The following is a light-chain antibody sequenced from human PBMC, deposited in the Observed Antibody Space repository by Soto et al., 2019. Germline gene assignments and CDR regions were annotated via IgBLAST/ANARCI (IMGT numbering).Light chain of an antibody. CDR3: QQYNDSFPYT. CDR2: KAS. CDR1: QNISTW. V-gene: IGKV1-5*03. Sequence: DIQLTQSPATLSASVGDRVTITCRASQNISTWLAWYQQKPGTVPKLLIYKASTLKSGVPSRFSGSRSGTEFTLTVSSLQPDDFATYYCQQYNDSFPYTFGQGTKVETK. J-gene: IGKJ2*01.